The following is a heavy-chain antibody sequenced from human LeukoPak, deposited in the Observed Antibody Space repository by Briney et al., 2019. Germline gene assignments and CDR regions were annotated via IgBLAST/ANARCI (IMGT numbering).Heavy chain of an antibody. CDR1: GYTFTSYD. CDR2: MNPNSGNT. CDR3: ARGSIVGATELDY. V-gene: IGHV1-8*03. D-gene: IGHD1-26*01. Sequence: ASVKVSCKASGYTFTSYDINWVRQATGQGLEWMGWMNPNSGNTGYAQKFQGRVTITRNTSISTAYMELRSLRSDDTAVYYCARGSIVGATELDYWGQGTLVTVSS. J-gene: IGHJ4*02.